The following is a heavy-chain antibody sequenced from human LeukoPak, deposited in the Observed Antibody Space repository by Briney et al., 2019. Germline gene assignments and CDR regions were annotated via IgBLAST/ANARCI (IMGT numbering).Heavy chain of an antibody. Sequence: PSETLSLTCAVYGGSFSGYYWSWIRQPPGKGVEWIGEINHSGSTNYNPSLKSRVTISVDTSKNQFSLKLSSVTAADTAVYYCARAVPDCSSASCYTFYYYYYMDVWGKGTTVTVSS. D-gene: IGHD2-2*02. CDR1: GGSFSGYY. CDR3: ARAVPDCSSASCYTFYYYYYMDV. CDR2: INHSGST. J-gene: IGHJ6*03. V-gene: IGHV4-34*01.